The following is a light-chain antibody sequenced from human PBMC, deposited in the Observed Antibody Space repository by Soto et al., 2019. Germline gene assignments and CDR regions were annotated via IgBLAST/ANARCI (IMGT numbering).Light chain of an antibody. V-gene: IGKV1-39*01. CDR3: QQSYRTPT. CDR2: AAS. Sequence: DIQMTQSPSSLSASVGDRVTITCRASQSISSYLNWYQQKPGKAPMLLIYAASSLQSGVPSRFSGSGSETDFTLTISSLQPEDFATYYCQQSYRTPTFGQGTKLEIK. J-gene: IGKJ2*01. CDR1: QSISSY.